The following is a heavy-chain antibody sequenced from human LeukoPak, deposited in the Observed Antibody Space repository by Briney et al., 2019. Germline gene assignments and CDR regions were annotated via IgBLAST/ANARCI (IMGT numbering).Heavy chain of an antibody. J-gene: IGHJ4*02. CDR3: ARQTTVTYLFDF. Sequence: SETLSLTCAVYGGSFGGYDWSWIRQAPGKGLEWIGEINHSGSTNYNPSLKSRVTISKDTSKNQFSLKLTSVTAADTAVYYCARQTTVTYLFDFWGQGTRVTVSS. CDR2: INHSGST. CDR1: GGSFGGYD. V-gene: IGHV4-34*01. D-gene: IGHD4-17*01.